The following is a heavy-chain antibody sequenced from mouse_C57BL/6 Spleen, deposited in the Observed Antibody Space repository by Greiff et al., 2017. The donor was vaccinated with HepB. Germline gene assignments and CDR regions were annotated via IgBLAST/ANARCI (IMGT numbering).Heavy chain of an antibody. V-gene: IGHV1-4*01. CDR2: INPSSGYT. Sequence: VQLQQSGAELARPGASVKMSCKASGYTFTSYTMHWVKQRPGQGLEWIGYINPSSGYTKYNQKFKDKATLTADKSSSTAYMQLSSLTSEDSAVYYGERGAVHYDYLYYAMDYWGQGTSVTVSS. CDR3: ERGAVHYDYLYYAMDY. CDR1: GYTFTSYT. J-gene: IGHJ4*01. D-gene: IGHD2-4*01.